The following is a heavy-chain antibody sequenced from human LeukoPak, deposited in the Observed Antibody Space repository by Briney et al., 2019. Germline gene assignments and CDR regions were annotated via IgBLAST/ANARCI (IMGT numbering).Heavy chain of an antibody. D-gene: IGHD3-3*01. J-gene: IGHJ5*02. CDR3: ARENRDDFWSGNNWFDP. Sequence: PSETLSLTCTVSGGSISSSSYYWGWIRRPPGKGLEWIGSIYYSGSTYYNPSLKSRVTISVDTSKNQFSLKLSSVTAADTAVYYCARENRDDFWSGNNWFDPWGQGTLVTVSS. V-gene: IGHV4-39*07. CDR1: GGSISSSSYY. CDR2: IYYSGST.